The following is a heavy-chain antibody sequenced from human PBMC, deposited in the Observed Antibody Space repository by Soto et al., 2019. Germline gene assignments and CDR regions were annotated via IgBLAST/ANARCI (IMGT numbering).Heavy chain of an antibody. CDR1: GASINSHNW. V-gene: IGHV4-4*02. J-gene: IGHJ4*01. Sequence: KASETLSLTCAVSGASINSHNWWCWVRQPPGKGLEWIGEVYHSASATYNPSLKSRVTISVDTSKNQFSLKLSSVTASDTAVYHCARHAPVDYWGQGTLVTVSS. CDR3: ARHAPVDY. CDR2: VYHSASA.